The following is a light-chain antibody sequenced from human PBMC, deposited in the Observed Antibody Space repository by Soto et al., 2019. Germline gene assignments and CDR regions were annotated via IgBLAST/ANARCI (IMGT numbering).Light chain of an antibody. Sequence: DIQMTQSPSTLSASVGDRVTITCRASQSISYWLAWYQQKPGKAPNLLIYKASTLQSGVPSRFSGSGFGTEFTLTISCLQPDDSATYYCQHYNNYPLTFGGGTKVEV. V-gene: IGKV1-5*03. CDR1: QSISYW. CDR3: QHYNNYPLT. J-gene: IGKJ4*01. CDR2: KAS.